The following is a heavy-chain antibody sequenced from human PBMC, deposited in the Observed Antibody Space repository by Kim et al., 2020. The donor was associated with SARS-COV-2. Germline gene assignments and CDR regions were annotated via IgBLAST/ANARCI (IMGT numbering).Heavy chain of an antibody. J-gene: IGHJ4*02. CDR1: GFTFSSYS. D-gene: IGHD3-22*01. V-gene: IGHV3-21*01. CDR3: ARDTTFYYDSSGSRVDY. Sequence: GGSLRLSCAASGFTFSSYSMNWVRQAPGKGLEWVSSISTTSIYIYYADSVQGRFTISRDNAKNSLYLQMNSLRAEDTAVYYCARDTTFYYDSSGSRVDYWGQGTLVTVSS. CDR2: ISTTSIYI.